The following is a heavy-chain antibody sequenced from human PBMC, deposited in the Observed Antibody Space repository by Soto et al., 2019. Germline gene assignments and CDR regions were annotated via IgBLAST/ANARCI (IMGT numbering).Heavy chain of an antibody. CDR1: GFTFSSYG. CDR3: ARDWAGAGDC. Sequence: EQLVESGGGVVQPGRSLRLSCAASGFTFSSYGMHWVRQAPGKGLEWVAVIWYDGSNTYYADSVKGRFTISRDNSKNTLYLQMNSLRDEDTAVYYWARDWAGAGDCWGQGTLVTVSS. D-gene: IGHD3-10*01. J-gene: IGHJ4*02. CDR2: IWYDGSNT. V-gene: IGHV3-33*01.